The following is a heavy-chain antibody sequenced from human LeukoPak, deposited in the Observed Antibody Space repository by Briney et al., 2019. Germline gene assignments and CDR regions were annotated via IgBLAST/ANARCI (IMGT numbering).Heavy chain of an antibody. Sequence: GRSLRLSCAASGFTFDDYTMHWVRQAPGKGLEWVSGISWNSGSIGYADSVKGRFTISRDNAKNSLYLQMNSLRAEDTAVYYCARDSSYSSSWYSYDAFDIWGQGTMVSVSS. V-gene: IGHV3-9*01. CDR3: ARDSSYSSSWYSYDAFDI. CDR2: ISWNSGSI. D-gene: IGHD6-13*01. CDR1: GFTFDDYT. J-gene: IGHJ3*02.